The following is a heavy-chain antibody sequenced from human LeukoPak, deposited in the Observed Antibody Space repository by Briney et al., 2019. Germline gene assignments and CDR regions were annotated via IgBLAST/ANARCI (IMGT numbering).Heavy chain of an antibody. J-gene: IGHJ6*02. D-gene: IGHD1-14*01. CDR3: ARQPPQYYGMDV. CDR1: GGSISSSSYY. CDR2: IYYSGST. V-gene: IGHV4-39*07. Sequence: SETLSLTCTVSGGSISSSSYYWGWIRQPPGKGLEWIGSIYYSGSTYYNPSLKSRVTMSVDTSNNQFSLKLTSVTAADTAVYYCARQPPQYYGMDVWGQGTTVTVSS.